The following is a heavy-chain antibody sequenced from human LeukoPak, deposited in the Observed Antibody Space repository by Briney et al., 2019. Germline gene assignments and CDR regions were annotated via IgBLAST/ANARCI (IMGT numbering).Heavy chain of an antibody. V-gene: IGHV3-53*01. D-gene: IGHD1-26*01. CDR1: GFTVSSNN. J-gene: IGHJ4*02. CDR2: IYSGGNT. Sequence: PGGSLRLSCAASGFTVSSNNMNWVRQAPGKGLEWVSVIYSGGNTYYADSVKGRFTISRDDSKNTLYLQMNSLRAEDTAVYYCAKDLGRYRNNYFDYWGQGTLVTVSS. CDR3: AKDLGRYRNNYFDY.